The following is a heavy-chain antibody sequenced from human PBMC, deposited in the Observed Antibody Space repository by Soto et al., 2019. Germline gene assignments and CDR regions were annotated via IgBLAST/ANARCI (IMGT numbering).Heavy chain of an antibody. J-gene: IGHJ3*01. CDR2: FDPEDGKT. V-gene: IGHV1-24*01. D-gene: IGHD3-22*01. CDR1: GYSLTELA. CDR3: AKSKDDRTSDL. Sequence: ASVKVSCKVSGYSLTELAIHWVRQPPGKGLEWMGGFDPEDGKTVYAQNFQGRLTVTEDTSTDTPFMELSSLTSEDTALYYWAKSKDDRTSDLWGQGTVVTVSS.